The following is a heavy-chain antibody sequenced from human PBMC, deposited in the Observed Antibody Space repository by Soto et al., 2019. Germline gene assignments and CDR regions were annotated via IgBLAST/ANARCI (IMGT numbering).Heavy chain of an antibody. Sequence: GGSLRLSCAASGFTFSSYSMNWVRQAPGKGLEWVSYISSSSSTIYYADSVKGRFTISRDNAKNSLYLQMNSLRDEDTAVYYGARVHDSIGYDFWSGYHGALDYWGQGTLVTVSS. CDR1: GFTFSSYS. J-gene: IGHJ4*02. D-gene: IGHD3-3*01. CDR3: ARVHDSIGYDFWSGYHGALDY. CDR2: ISSSSSTI. V-gene: IGHV3-48*02.